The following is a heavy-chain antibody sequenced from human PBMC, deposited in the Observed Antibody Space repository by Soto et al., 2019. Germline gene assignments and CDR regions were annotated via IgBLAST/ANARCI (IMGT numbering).Heavy chain of an antibody. J-gene: IGHJ5*02. V-gene: IGHV4-39*01. CDR3: ARLVVVSAYWFDP. CDR2: IYYSGST. Sequence: QLQLQESGPGLVKPSETLSLTCTVSGGAISRSSYYWGWIRQPPGKGLEWIGSIYYSGSTYYNPSLKSRVTISVDTSKNQFSQKLSSVTAADTAVYYCARLVVVSAYWFDPWGQGTLVTVSS. CDR1: GGAISRSSYY. D-gene: IGHD2-15*01.